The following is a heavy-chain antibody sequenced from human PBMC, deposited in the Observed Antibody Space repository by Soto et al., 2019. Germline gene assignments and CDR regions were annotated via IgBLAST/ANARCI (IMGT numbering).Heavy chain of an antibody. CDR3: ARRTPAADGTPGFDY. CDR1: GGTFSSYT. CDR2: IIPILGIA. V-gene: IGHV1-69*02. D-gene: IGHD6-13*01. Sequence: SVKVSCKASGGTFSSYTISWVRQAPGQGLEWMGRIIPILGIANYAQKFQGRVTITADKSTSTAYMELSSLRSEDTAVYYCARRTPAADGTPGFDYWGQGTLVTVSS. J-gene: IGHJ4*02.